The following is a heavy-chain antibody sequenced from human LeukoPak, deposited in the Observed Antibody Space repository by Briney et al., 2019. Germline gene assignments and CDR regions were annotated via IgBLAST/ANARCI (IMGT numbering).Heavy chain of an antibody. D-gene: IGHD3-22*01. Sequence: ASVKVSCKASGYTFTNYGITWVRQAPGQGLEWMGWISAYDGNTNFAQKFQGRVTMTTDTSTSTAYMELRRLRSDDTAVYYCARPKYSFDSSGYYYFDNWGQGTLVTVSS. V-gene: IGHV1-18*01. CDR1: GYTFTNYG. CDR3: ARPKYSFDSSGYYYFDN. J-gene: IGHJ4*02. CDR2: ISAYDGNT.